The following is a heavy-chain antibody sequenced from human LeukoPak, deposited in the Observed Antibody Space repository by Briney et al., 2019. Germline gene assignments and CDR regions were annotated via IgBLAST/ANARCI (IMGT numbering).Heavy chain of an antibody. CDR1: GFTFSSYD. CDR3: ARTSKVTSVMDI. J-gene: IGHJ3*02. D-gene: IGHD3-16*01. V-gene: IGHV3-13*04. Sequence: GGSLRLSCAASGFTFSSYDMHWVRQATGKGLEWVSAIDTAGNTFYPGSVKGRSTISRENAKDSLYLQMNNVRAGDTALYFCARTSKVTSVMDIWGQGTMVTVSS. CDR2: IDTAGNT.